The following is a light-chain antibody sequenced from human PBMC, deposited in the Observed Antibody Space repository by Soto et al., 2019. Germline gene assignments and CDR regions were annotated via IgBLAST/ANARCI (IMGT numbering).Light chain of an antibody. Sequence: EVVLTQSPAALSLYPRERATPSCMASLYVSSFLAWYQQKAGQAPRLLIYDASHRATGIPARFSGSGSGTDFTLTINSLEPEDFALYYCQQRYNWPPTFGQGTKVDIK. J-gene: IGKJ1*01. CDR3: QQRYNWPPT. CDR1: LYVSSF. V-gene: IGKV3-11*01. CDR2: DAS.